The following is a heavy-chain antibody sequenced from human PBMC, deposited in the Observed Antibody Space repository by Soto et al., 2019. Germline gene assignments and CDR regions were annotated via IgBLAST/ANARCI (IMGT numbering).Heavy chain of an antibody. CDR3: ASPSGANYGGGTKCSFDY. J-gene: IGHJ4*02. CDR2: IIPIFGTA. D-gene: IGHD3-10*01. V-gene: IGHV1-69*06. Sequence: QVQLVQSGAEVKKPGSSVKVSCKTSGGTFSTYSIFWVRQAPGEGLEWMGGIIPIFGTANYAQKCQDRVTISAAKSTNTAFMALSRLKSEDTARYYSASPSGANYGGGTKCSFDYGGQGTLVIVSS. CDR1: GGTFSTYS.